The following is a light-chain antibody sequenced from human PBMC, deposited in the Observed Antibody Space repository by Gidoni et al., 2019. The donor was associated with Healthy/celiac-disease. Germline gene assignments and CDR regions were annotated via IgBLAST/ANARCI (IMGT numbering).Light chain of an antibody. J-gene: IGLJ2*01. Sequence: QSVLTQPPSVSGAPGQRVTISCTGSSSNIGAGYDVQWYQQLPGTAPKLLIYGNSNRPSWVPDRFSGSKSGTSASLAITGLQAEDEADYYCQSYDSSLSGNVVFGGGTKLTVL. CDR3: QSYDSSLSGNVV. CDR1: SSNIGAGYD. V-gene: IGLV1-40*01. CDR2: GNS.